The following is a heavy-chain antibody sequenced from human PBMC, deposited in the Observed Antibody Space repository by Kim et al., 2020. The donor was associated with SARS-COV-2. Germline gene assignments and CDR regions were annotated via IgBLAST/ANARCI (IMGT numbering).Heavy chain of an antibody. Sequence: GGSLRLSCAASGFTFSSYAMHWVRQAPGKGLEWVAVISYDGSNKYYADSVKGRFTISRDNSKNTLYLQMNSLRAEDTAVYYCARGGRYYGSGSYYNRAPYGMDVWGQGTTVTVSS. CDR3: ARGGRYYGSGSYYNRAPYGMDV. CDR1: GFTFSSYA. D-gene: IGHD3-10*01. V-gene: IGHV3-30-3*01. CDR2: ISYDGSNK. J-gene: IGHJ6*02.